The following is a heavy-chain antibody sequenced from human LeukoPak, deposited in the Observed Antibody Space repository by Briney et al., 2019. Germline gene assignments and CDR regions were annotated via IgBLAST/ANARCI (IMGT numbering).Heavy chain of an antibody. CDR1: GGSFSGYY. V-gene: IGHV4-34*01. Sequence: SETLSLTCAVYGGSFSGYYWSWIRQPPGKGLEWIGEINHSGSTNYNPSLKSRVTISVDTSKNQFSLRLSSVTAADTAVYYCARRQQWLAYRNWFDPWGQGTLVTVSS. CDR2: INHSGST. D-gene: IGHD6-19*01. CDR3: ARRQQWLAYRNWFDP. J-gene: IGHJ5*02.